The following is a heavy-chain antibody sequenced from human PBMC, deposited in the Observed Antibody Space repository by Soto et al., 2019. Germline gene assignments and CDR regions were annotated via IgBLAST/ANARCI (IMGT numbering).Heavy chain of an antibody. V-gene: IGHV5-51*01. CDR2: IFPGDSDT. D-gene: IGHD6-13*01. J-gene: IGHJ3*02. Sequence: ESLKISCKGSGYNFANYWIGWVRQMPGKGLEWMGMIFPGDSDTKNSPSLQGQITMSVDKSDSSAYLQWRSLKASDTAMYYCAAGYTTGPDAFDIWGQGTMVTVSS. CDR3: AAGYTTGPDAFDI. CDR1: GYNFANYW.